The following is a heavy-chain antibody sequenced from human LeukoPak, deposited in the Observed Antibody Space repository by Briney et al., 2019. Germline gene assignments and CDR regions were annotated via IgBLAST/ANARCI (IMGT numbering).Heavy chain of an antibody. CDR1: GFTFSSYG. D-gene: IGHD4-23*01. J-gene: IGHJ4*02. V-gene: IGHV3-30*03. CDR2: ISYDGSNK. Sequence: PGGSLRLSCAASGFTFSSYGMHWVRQAPGKGLEWVAVISYDGSNKYYGDSVKRRFTISRDNDKNSLFLQMNSLRAEDTAVYYCTRQRAYGGNWNFDYWGQGTLVTVSS. CDR3: TRQRAYGGNWNFDY.